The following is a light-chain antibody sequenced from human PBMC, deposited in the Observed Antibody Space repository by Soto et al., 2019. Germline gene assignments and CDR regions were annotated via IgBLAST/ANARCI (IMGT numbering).Light chain of an antibody. CDR2: GAY. Sequence: EIVMTQSPATLSVSPGERANLSCRASQSVSSNLAWYQQKPGQAPRLLIYGAYTRATGIPARFSGSGSGTEFTLTISSLQSEDFAVYYSQQYNNWPRTFGQGTKVEIK. CDR1: QSVSSN. V-gene: IGKV3-15*01. J-gene: IGKJ1*01. CDR3: QQYNNWPRT.